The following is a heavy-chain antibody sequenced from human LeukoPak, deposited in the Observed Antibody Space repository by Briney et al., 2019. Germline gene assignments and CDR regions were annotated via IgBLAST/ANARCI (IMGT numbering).Heavy chain of an antibody. Sequence: SETLSLTCTVSGYSINNGYQWAWIRQSPGRGLEWIGSIYHDGGAHYNPSLSSRVVISVDTSNNQFSLRLSSVTVADTAVYYCARDPRWLIPDCTSLSCYENYFDPWGRGALVTVSS. CDR1: GYSINNGYQ. V-gene: IGHV4-38-2*02. CDR3: ARDPRWLIPDCTSLSCYENYFDP. D-gene: IGHD2-2*01. CDR2: IYHDGGA. J-gene: IGHJ5*02.